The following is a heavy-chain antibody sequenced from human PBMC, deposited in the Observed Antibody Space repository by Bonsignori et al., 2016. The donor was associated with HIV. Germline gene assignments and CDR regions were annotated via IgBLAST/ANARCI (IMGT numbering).Heavy chain of an antibody. CDR3: ARDGWGSEYLDAFDI. CDR2: INPNSGGT. Sequence: ASVKVSCKASGYTFTGYYIHWVRQAPGQGLEWMGWINPNSGGTNYAQKFQGWVTMTRDTSISTAYMELSRLRSDDTAVYYCARDGWGSEYLDAFDIWGQGTMVTVSS. D-gene: IGHD1-26*01. CDR1: GYTFTGYY. J-gene: IGHJ3*02. V-gene: IGHV1-2*04.